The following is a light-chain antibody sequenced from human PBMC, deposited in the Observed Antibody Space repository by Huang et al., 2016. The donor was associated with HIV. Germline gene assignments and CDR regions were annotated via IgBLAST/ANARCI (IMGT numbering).Light chain of an antibody. CDR2: GAS. CDR3: QQYGSSPRT. V-gene: IGKV3-20*01. Sequence: EIVLTQSPGTLSLSPGERATLSCMASQSVSSSYLAWYQQKPGQAPRLLIYGASSRATGIPDRFSGSGSGTDFTLTISRLEPEDFAVYYCQQYGSSPRTFGPGTKVDIK. CDR1: QSVSSSY. J-gene: IGKJ3*01.